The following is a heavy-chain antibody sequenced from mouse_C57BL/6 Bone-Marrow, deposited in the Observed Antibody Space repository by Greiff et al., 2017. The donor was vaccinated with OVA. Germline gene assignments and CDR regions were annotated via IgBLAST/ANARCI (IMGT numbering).Heavy chain of an antibody. CDR2: IYPRRGNT. CDR3: AREDLTYYYGSSYFDY. J-gene: IGHJ2*01. V-gene: IGHV1-81*01. D-gene: IGHD1-1*01. Sequence: QVQLQQSGAELARPGASVKLSCKASGYTFTSYGISWVKQRTGQGLEWIGEIYPRRGNTYYNEKFKGKATLTADKSSSTAYMELRSLTSEDSAVYFCAREDLTYYYGSSYFDYWGQGTTLTVSS. CDR1: GYTFTSYG.